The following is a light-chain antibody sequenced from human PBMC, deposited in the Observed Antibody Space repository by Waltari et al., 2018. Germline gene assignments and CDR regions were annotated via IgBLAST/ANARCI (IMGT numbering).Light chain of an antibody. Sequence: QSALTQPASVSGSPGQSITISCTGTSSDVGSSNVVSWYQKYQGKAPKVMIYEVSKRPSGVSNRFSGSKSGNTASLTISGLQAEDEADYYCCSYAGSTWVFGGGTKLTVL. V-gene: IGLV2-23*02. CDR1: SSDVGSSNV. CDR3: CSYAGSTWV. J-gene: IGLJ2*01. CDR2: EVS.